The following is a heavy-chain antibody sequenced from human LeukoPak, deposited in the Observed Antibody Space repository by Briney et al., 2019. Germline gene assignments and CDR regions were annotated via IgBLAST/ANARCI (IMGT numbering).Heavy chain of an antibody. CDR1: GGSFSGCY. CDR3: ASGGYSNYY. CDR2: INHSGST. V-gene: IGHV4-34*01. D-gene: IGHD4-11*01. J-gene: IGHJ4*02. Sequence: PSETLSLTCAVYGGSFSGCYWSWIRQPPGKGLEWIGEINHSGSTNYNPSLKSRVTISVDTSKNQFSLKLSSVTAADTAVYYCASGGYSNYYWGQGTLVTVSS.